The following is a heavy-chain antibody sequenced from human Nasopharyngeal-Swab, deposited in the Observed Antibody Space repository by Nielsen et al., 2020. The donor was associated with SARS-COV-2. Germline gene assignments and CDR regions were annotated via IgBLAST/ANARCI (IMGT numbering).Heavy chain of an antibody. CDR2: VYDSGST. V-gene: IGHV4-59*08. CDR3: ARHLRDGVVVAAPYYFDY. J-gene: IGHJ4*02. CDR1: GGSMSNFH. D-gene: IGHD2-15*01. Sequence: SETLSLTCTVSGGSMSNFHWSWIRLSPGKGLEWIGYVYDSGSTKYNPSLNGRVTISVDTSKNQFSLKLSSVTAADTAVYYCARHLRDGVVVAAPYYFDYWGQGTLVTVSS.